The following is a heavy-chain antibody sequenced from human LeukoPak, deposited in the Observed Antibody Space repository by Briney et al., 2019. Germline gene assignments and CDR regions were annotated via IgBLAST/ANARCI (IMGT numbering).Heavy chain of an antibody. CDR1: GFSMSIHW. CDR2: INPDGSGQ. D-gene: IGHD4-11*01. CDR3: ARRWQSNQGDAFDF. Sequence: GGSLRLSCVVSGFSMSIHWMSWVRQAPGKGLEWVADINPDGSGQYLVDSVKGRFTISRDNAKNTLYLQMNSLRAEDTAVYYCARRWQSNQGDAFDFWGQGTMVTVSS. J-gene: IGHJ3*01. V-gene: IGHV3-7*01.